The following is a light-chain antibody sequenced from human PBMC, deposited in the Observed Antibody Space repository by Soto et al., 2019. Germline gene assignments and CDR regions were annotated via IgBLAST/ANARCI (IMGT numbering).Light chain of an antibody. Sequence: QSALTPPASVSGSPGQSITISCTGTSTDVGAYNYVSWYQQHPGKAPKLVIFDVTNRPSEVSDRFSGSKSGNTASLTISGLQFEDEADYYCSSYRGTSTPVFGGGTKLTVL. CDR3: SSYRGTSTPV. CDR1: STDVGAYNY. V-gene: IGLV2-14*01. J-gene: IGLJ2*01. CDR2: DVT.